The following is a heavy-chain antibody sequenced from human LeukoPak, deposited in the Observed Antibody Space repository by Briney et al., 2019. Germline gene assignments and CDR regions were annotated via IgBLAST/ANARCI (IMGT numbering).Heavy chain of an antibody. J-gene: IGHJ4*02. CDR3: AKDIMYYDFRSGYSFDY. CDR2: ISGSGGST. Sequence: PGGSLRLSCAASGFTFSSYAMSWVRQAPGKGLEWVSAISGSGGSTYYADSVKGRFTISRDNSKNTLYLQMNSLRAEGTAVYYCAKDIMYYDFRSGYSFDYWGQGTLVTVSS. V-gene: IGHV3-23*01. CDR1: GFTFSSYA. D-gene: IGHD3-3*01.